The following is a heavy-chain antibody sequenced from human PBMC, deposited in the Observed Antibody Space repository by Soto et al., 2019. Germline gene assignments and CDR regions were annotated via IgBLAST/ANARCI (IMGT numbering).Heavy chain of an antibody. CDR1: GFTFSSYS. CDR3: GGYDFWSGPPGDY. CDR2: ISSSSSTI. V-gene: IGHV3-48*01. J-gene: IGHJ4*02. Sequence: EVQLVESGGGLVQPGGSLRLSCAAYGFTFSSYSMNWVRQAPGKGLEWVSYISSSSSTIYYADSEKGRFTISRDNAKNSLYLQMNSLRAEDTAVYYCGGYDFWSGPPGDYWGQGTLVTVSS. D-gene: IGHD3-3*01.